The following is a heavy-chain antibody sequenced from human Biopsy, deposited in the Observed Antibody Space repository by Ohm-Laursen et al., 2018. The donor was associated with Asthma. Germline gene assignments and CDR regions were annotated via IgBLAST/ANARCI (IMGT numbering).Heavy chain of an antibody. J-gene: IGHJ4*01. Sequence: SLRLSCAASGFSFDDRAMHWVRQAPGKGLEWVSSISWHSGNIDYAVSVKGRFTISRDNAKNSLYLQMQSLRPEDTAFYYCAKSADYYDSTDYLDFWGRGTLVTVSS. CDR2: ISWHSGNI. CDR3: AKSADYYDSTDYLDF. D-gene: IGHD3-22*01. CDR1: GFSFDDRA. V-gene: IGHV3-9*01.